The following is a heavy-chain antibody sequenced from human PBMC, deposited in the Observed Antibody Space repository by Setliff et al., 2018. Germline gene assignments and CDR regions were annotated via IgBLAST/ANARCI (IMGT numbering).Heavy chain of an antibody. V-gene: IGHV1-18*01. D-gene: IGHD6-19*01. CDR1: GHLFSSYG. Sequence: ASVKVSCKTSGHLFSSYGLSWVRQAPGQGLEWMGWVSTYNGDTKYAQNFRGRVTMTTDMSTSTVYMELRTLGSDDTAVYFCARRPIALAGYRKGAFDIWGQGTMVTV. J-gene: IGHJ3*02. CDR2: VSTYNGDT. CDR3: ARRPIALAGYRKGAFDI.